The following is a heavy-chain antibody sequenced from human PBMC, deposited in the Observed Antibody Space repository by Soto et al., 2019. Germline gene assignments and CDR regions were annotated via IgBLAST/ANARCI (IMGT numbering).Heavy chain of an antibody. D-gene: IGHD3-3*01. V-gene: IGHV1-69*06. CDR1: EHTFNNFG. Sequence: QLQVVQSGAELMKPGSSVKVSCKAAEHTFNNFGVAWVRQAPGQGLEWMGGVSPLSGTPKIAQIFQGRVTITADTSANTVYMELDRLTSEDTAVYYCARLFDFAILPPGYGLDVWGQGATVTVTS. CDR3: ARLFDFAILPPGYGLDV. CDR2: VSPLSGTP. J-gene: IGHJ6*02.